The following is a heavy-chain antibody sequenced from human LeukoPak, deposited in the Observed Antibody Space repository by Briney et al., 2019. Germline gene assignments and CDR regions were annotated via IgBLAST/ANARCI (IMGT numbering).Heavy chain of an antibody. V-gene: IGHV3-74*01. CDR1: GFSFSTQR. D-gene: IGHD6-6*01. CDR3: AREGSSSSGRYFDD. Sequence: GGSLRLSCAASGFSFSTQRMHWVRQAPGKGLVWVSYINIDERITGYADSVKGRFTISRDNAKNTLYLQMNSLRAEDTAVYYCAREGSSSSGRYFDDRGQGTLVTVSS. CDR2: INIDERIT. J-gene: IGHJ4*02.